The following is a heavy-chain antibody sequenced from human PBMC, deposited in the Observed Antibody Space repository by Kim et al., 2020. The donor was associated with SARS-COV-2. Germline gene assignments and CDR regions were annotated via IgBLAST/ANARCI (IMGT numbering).Heavy chain of an antibody. Sequence: SETLSLTCAVYGGSFSGYYWSWIRQPPGKGLEWIGEINHSGSTNYNPSLKSRVTISVDTSKNQFSLKLSSVTAADTAVYYCARGGGAYYYYGMDVWGQGTTVTVSS. V-gene: IGHV4-34*01. CDR1: GGSFSGYY. CDR3: ARGGGAYYYYGMDV. D-gene: IGHD3-16*01. J-gene: IGHJ6*02. CDR2: INHSGST.